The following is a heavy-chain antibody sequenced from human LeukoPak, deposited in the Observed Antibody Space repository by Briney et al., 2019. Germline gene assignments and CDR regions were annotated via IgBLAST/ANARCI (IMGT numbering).Heavy chain of an antibody. CDR1: GGSFSSYY. Sequence: SETLSLTCAVYGGSFSSYYWSWIRQPPGKGLEWIGEINHSGSTNYNPSLKSRVTISVGTSKNQFSLKLNSVTAADTAVYYCARGAPKEIQLWLRLRGVAFDIWGQGTMVTISS. CDR3: ARGAPKEIQLWLRLRGVAFDI. CDR2: INHSGST. D-gene: IGHD5-18*01. J-gene: IGHJ3*02. V-gene: IGHV4-34*01.